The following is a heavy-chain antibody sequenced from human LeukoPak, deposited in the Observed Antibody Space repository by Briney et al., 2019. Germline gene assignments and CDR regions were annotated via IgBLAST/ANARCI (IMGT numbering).Heavy chain of an antibody. D-gene: IGHD3-16*01. J-gene: IGHJ4*02. CDR1: GFTFSDYW. CDR3: ARPGGRTTSGY. V-gene: IGHV3-7*01. CDR2: IKQDGSEK. Sequence: GGSLRLSCAASGFTFSDYWMSWVRQAPGKGLEWVANIKQDGSEKYYVDSVKGRFTISRDNAKNSLYLQMNSLRAEDTAVYYCARPGGRTTSGYWGQGSLVTVSS.